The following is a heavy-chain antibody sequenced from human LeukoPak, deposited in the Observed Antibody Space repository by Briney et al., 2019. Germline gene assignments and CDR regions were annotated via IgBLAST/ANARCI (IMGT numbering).Heavy chain of an antibody. Sequence: ASVKVSCKASGYTLTELSMHWVRQAPGKGLEWMGGFDPEDGETIYAQKFQGRVTMTEDTSTDTAYMELSSLRSEDTAVYYCATVNFITMIVVGWGQGTLVTVSS. D-gene: IGHD3-22*01. CDR1: GYTLTELS. V-gene: IGHV1-24*01. CDR2: FDPEDGET. CDR3: ATVNFITMIVVG. J-gene: IGHJ4*02.